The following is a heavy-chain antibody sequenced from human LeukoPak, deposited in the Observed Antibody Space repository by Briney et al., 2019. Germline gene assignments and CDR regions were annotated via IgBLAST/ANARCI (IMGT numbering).Heavy chain of an antibody. V-gene: IGHV4-34*01. D-gene: IGHD4-17*01. CDR2: INHSGST. CDR3: ARGSTVTTSTHPFFDY. CDR1: GGSFSGYY. J-gene: IGHJ4*02. Sequence: PSETLSLTCAVYGGSFSGYYWSWIRQPPGKGLEWIGEINHSGSTNYNPSLKSRVTISVDTSKNQFSLKLSSVTAADTAVYYRARGSTVTTSTHPFFDYWGQGTLVTVSS.